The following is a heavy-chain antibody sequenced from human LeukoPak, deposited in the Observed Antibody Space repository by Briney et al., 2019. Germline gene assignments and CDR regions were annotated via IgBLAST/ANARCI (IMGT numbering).Heavy chain of an antibody. CDR2: ISSSSSYI. D-gene: IGHD4-17*01. Sequence: GGSLRLSCAASGFTVSSNYMSWVRQAPGKGLEWVSSISSSSSYIYYADSVKGRFTISRDNAKNSLYLQMNSLRAEDTAVYYCARDYTTVGPYFDYWGQGTLVTVSS. V-gene: IGHV3-21*01. CDR1: GFTVSSNY. CDR3: ARDYTTVGPYFDY. J-gene: IGHJ4*02.